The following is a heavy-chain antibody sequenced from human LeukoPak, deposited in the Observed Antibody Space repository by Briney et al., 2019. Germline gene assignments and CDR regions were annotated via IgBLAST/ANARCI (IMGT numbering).Heavy chain of an antibody. CDR3: ARAKYDSSGYYYSGFDI. Sequence: GGSLRLSCAASGFTFSDYYMGWIRQAPGKGLEWVSYISTSGSSIYYADSVKGRFTMSRDNAKKSLYLQMNSLRAEDTAVYYCARAKYDSSGYYYSGFDIWGQGTMVTVSS. CDR1: GFTFSDYY. V-gene: IGHV3-11*04. D-gene: IGHD3-22*01. J-gene: IGHJ3*02. CDR2: ISTSGSSI.